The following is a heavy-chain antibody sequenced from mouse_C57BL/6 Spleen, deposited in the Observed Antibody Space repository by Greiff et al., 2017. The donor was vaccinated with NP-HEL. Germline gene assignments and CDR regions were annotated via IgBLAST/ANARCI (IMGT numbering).Heavy chain of an antibody. V-gene: IGHV1-72*01. Sequence: VQLQQPGAELVKPGASVKLSCKASGYTFTSYWMHWVKQRPGRGLEWIGRIDPNSGGTKYNEKFKSKATLTVDKPSSTAYMQLSSLTSEDSAVYYCAREATTVAATGDFDYWGQGTTLTVSS. D-gene: IGHD1-1*01. J-gene: IGHJ2*01. CDR3: AREATTVAATGDFDY. CDR2: IDPNSGGT. CDR1: GYTFTSYW.